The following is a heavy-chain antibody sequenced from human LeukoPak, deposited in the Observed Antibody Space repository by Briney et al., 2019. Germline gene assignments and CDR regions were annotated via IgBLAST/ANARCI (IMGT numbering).Heavy chain of an antibody. CDR2: IKSKTDGETT. CDR3: TRRYCSSTSCTLKGGGYFDY. CDR1: GFTFSNAW. D-gene: IGHD2-2*01. J-gene: IGHJ4*02. Sequence: GGSLRLSCAASGFTFSNAWMSWVRQAPGKGLEWVGRIKSKTDGETTDYAAPVKGRFTISRDDSKNTLYLQMNSLKTEDTAVYYCTRRYCSSTSCTLKGGGYFDYWGQGTLVTVSS. V-gene: IGHV3-15*01.